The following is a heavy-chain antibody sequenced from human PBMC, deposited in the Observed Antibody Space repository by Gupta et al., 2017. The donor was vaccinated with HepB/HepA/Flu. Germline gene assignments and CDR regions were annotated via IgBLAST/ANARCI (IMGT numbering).Heavy chain of an antibody. CDR2: INPSGSST. J-gene: IGHJ6*03. D-gene: IGHD2-2*01. CDR1: GDGFTTSY. CDR3: ARARVDLVVAPAAAPGFYMDG. Sequence: QVHLVQSGGDMKKPGASVKLSCKASGDGFTTSYVHWVRQAPGQGLDWMGIINPSGSSTTYAEKFQDRVTMNRYTSTNTVYMALGSLRFADAAISYGARARVDLVVAPAAAPGFYMDGWGEGTPVTVSS. V-gene: IGHV1-46*01.